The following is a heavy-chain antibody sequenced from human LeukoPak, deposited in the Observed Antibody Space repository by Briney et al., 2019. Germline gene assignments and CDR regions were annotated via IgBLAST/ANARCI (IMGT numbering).Heavy chain of an antibody. Sequence: GGSLRLSCAASGFTFSNYNMNWVRQAPGKGLEWVSSISSSSSYIYYADSVQGRFTISRDNAKNSVSLQMNSLRAEDTAVYYCAKAVAAAGTGGYLWGQGTLVTVSS. D-gene: IGHD6-13*01. CDR1: GFTFSNYN. J-gene: IGHJ4*02. CDR2: ISSSSSYI. CDR3: AKAVAAAGTGGYL. V-gene: IGHV3-21*01.